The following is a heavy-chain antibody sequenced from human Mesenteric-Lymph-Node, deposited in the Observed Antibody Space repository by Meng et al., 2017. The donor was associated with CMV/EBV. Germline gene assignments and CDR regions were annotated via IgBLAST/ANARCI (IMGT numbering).Heavy chain of an antibody. CDR1: GSFCRSS. J-gene: IGHJ3*02. CDR3: ARTPFGSGSYYDAFDI. D-gene: IGHD3-10*01. Sequence: GSFCRSSWRLIRQSPGTGLEWIGAIDPSGGTNSISSLKSRVTISVDTSTNQFSLRLSSVTAADTAVYYCARTPFGSGSYYDAFDIWGQGTMVTVSS. V-gene: IGHV4-34*01. CDR2: IDPSGGT.